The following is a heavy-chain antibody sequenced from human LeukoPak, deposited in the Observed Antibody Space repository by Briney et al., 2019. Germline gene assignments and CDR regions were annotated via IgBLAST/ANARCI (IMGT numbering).Heavy chain of an antibody. CDR3: ARGRGYSGSYLDY. V-gene: IGHV1-18*04. D-gene: IGHD1-26*01. CDR1: GYTFTGYY. CDR2: ISVYNGNT. J-gene: IGHJ4*02. Sequence: ASVKVSCKASGYTFTGYYIHWVRQAPGQGLEWMGWISVYNGNTNYAKKVQGRVTMTTDTSTSTAYMELRSLRSDDTAVYYCARGRGYSGSYLDYWGPGTLVTVSS.